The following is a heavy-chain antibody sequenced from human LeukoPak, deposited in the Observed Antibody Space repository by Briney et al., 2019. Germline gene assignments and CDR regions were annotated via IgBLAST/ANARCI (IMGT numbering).Heavy chain of an antibody. J-gene: IGHJ4*02. CDR3: AKDIIRRSIYHVFDY. V-gene: IGHV3-30*18. Sequence: GGSLRLSCAASGFTFSSYGMHWVRQAPGKGLERVAVISHDGSNKYYADSVKGRFTISRDNSKNTLYLQMNSLRADDTAFYYCAKDIIRRSIYHVFDYWGQGTLVTVSS. CDR1: GFTFSSYG. CDR2: ISHDGSNK. D-gene: IGHD3-10*01.